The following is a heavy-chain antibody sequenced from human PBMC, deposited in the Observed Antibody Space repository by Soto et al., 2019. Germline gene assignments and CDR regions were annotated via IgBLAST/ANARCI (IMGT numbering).Heavy chain of an antibody. CDR3: ARGGTTTRGTTGPLYYYYGMDV. V-gene: IGHV1-46*01. CDR2: INPSGGST. D-gene: IGHD1-1*01. Sequence: GASLKVSCKASGYTFTSYYMHWVRQAPGQGLEWMGIINPSGGSTSYAQKFQGRVTMTRDTSTSTVYMELSSLRSEDTAVYYCARGGTTTRGTTGPLYYYYGMDVWGQGTTVTVSS. CDR1: GYTFTSYY. J-gene: IGHJ6*02.